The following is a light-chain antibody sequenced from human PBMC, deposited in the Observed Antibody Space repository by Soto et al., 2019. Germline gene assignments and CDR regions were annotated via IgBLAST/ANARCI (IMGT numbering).Light chain of an antibody. V-gene: IGLV4-69*02. Sequence: QPVLTQSPSASASLGASVKLTCTLSSGHSNYAIAWHQQQPEKGPRFLMKLNSDGSHSKGDGIPDRFSGSSSGTERYLTISSLQSEDEADYLCQTWGAGIVVFGGGTKLTVL. CDR1: SGHSNYA. J-gene: IGLJ2*01. CDR3: QTWGAGIVV. CDR2: LNSDGSH.